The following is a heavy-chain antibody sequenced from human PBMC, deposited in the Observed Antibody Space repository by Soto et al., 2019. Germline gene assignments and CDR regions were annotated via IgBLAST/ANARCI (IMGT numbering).Heavy chain of an antibody. D-gene: IGHD4-17*01. CDR3: ARDLATVTTPYFQH. CDR2: IWYDGSNK. Sequence: GGSLRLSCAASGFTFSSYGMHWVRQAPGKGLEWVAVIWYDGSNKYYADSVKGRFTISRDNSKNTLYLQMNSLRAEDTAVYYCARDLATVTTPYFQHWGQGTLVTVSS. J-gene: IGHJ1*01. V-gene: IGHV3-33*01. CDR1: GFTFSSYG.